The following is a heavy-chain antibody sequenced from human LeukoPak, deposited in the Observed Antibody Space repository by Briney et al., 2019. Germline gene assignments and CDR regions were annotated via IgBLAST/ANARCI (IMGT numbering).Heavy chain of an antibody. CDR1: GFTFSSYE. CDR2: ISSSGSTI. CDR3: ARDSPSDGMDV. J-gene: IGHJ6*02. V-gene: IGHV3-48*03. Sequence: GGSLRLSCAASGFTFSSYEMNWVRQAPGKGLEWVSYISSSGSTIYYADSVKGRFTISRDNAKNSLYLQMNSLRAEDTAVYYCARDSPSDGMDVWGQGTTVTVSS.